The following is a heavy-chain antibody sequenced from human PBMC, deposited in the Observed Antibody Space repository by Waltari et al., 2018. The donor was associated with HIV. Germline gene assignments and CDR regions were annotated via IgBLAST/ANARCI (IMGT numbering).Heavy chain of an antibody. V-gene: IGHV3-7*01. Sequence: EVRLEESGGTLVQPGGSLSLSCAASGLNFKNYWMSWVRQAPGKMLEWVANIRQDVVEKDDADSVRGRFTISRDNANNTLFLQMNNVRVEDSAAYYCATSRGGLADYWGRGALVTVST. CDR1: GLNFKNYW. D-gene: IGHD6-19*01. CDR3: ATSRGGLADY. CDR2: IRQDVVEK. J-gene: IGHJ4*02.